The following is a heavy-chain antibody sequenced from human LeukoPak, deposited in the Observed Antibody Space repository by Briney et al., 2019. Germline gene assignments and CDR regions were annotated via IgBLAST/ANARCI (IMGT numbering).Heavy chain of an antibody. CDR2: INWNGRAI. CDR3: ARDGRRYYGSGSYFLDWIDP. Sequence: GGSLRLSCAASGFDFDDYGMSWVRQAPGKGLEWVSGINWNGRAIGYADSVKGRFTISRDNAKSSLYLEMSTLRAEDTALYYCARDGRRYYGSGSYFLDWIDPWGQGTLVIVSS. CDR1: GFDFDDYG. D-gene: IGHD3-10*01. V-gene: IGHV3-20*04. J-gene: IGHJ5*02.